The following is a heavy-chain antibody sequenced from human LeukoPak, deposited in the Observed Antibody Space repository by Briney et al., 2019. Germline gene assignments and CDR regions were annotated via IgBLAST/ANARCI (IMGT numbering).Heavy chain of an antibody. D-gene: IGHD6-6*01. J-gene: IGHJ5*02. CDR3: AKDQGAARPGTT. CDR2: ISYDGGYK. Sequence: GRSLRLSCSASGFTFSSYAMHWVRQAPGKGLEWVAVISYDGGYKYYADSVKGRFTISRDNSKNTLSLQMNSLRAEDTAVYYCAKDQGAARPGTTWGQGTLVTVSS. CDR1: GFTFSSYA. V-gene: IGHV3-30*04.